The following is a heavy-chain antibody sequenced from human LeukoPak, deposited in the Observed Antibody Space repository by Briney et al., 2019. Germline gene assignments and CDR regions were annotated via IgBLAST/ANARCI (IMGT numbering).Heavy chain of an antibody. Sequence: GGSLRLSCAASGFTLSTYAMNWVRQAPGKGLEWLPYITGSGSTIYYADSVKGRFTISRDNAKNSLFLQMNSLRAEDSAVYYCARDGSGYYYYGMDVWGQGTTVTVSS. J-gene: IGHJ6*02. CDR2: ITGSGSTI. CDR1: GFTLSTYA. CDR3: ARDGSGYYYYGMDV. V-gene: IGHV3-48*03. D-gene: IGHD3-10*01.